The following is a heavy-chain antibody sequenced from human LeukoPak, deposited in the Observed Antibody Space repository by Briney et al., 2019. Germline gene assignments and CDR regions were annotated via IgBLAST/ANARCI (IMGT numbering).Heavy chain of an antibody. V-gene: IGHV1-2*02. CDR1: GYTFTGYY. D-gene: IGHD6-25*01. J-gene: IGHJ5*02. CDR2: INPNSGGT. CDR3: ARDFERYSSDPNNWFDP. Sequence: GSVKVSCKASGYTFTGYYMHWVRQAPGQGLEWMGWINPNSGGTNYAQKFQGRVTMTRDTSISTAYMELSRLRSADTAVYYCARDFERYSSDPNNWFDPWGQGTPVTVSS.